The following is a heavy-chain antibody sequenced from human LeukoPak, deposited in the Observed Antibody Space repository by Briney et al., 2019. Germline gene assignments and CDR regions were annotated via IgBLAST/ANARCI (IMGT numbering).Heavy chain of an antibody. D-gene: IGHD4-17*01. J-gene: IGHJ4*02. Sequence: ASVKVSCKASGYTFTGYYMHWVRQAPGQGLEWMGWINANSGGTNIAQGFQGRLTMTRDTSISTLYMELSSLTSDDTAVYYCVRDISTVTTPYFDFWAQGTLVTVSS. CDR1: GYTFTGYY. CDR3: VRDISTVTTPYFDF. V-gene: IGHV1-2*02. CDR2: INANSGGT.